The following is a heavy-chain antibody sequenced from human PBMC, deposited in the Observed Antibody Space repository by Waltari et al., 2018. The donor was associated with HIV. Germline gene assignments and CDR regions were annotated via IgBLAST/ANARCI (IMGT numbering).Heavy chain of an antibody. CDR3: ARVKLGLWFGETRGAFDI. CDR2: IYHSGST. V-gene: IGHV4-4*02. D-gene: IGHD3-10*01. CDR1: GGSISSSNW. Sequence: QVQLQESGPGLVKPSGTLSLTCAVSGGSISSSNWWSWVRQPPGKGLEWIGEIYHSGSTNYTPSLKIRVTISVDKSKNQFSLKLTSVTAADTAVYYCARVKLGLWFGETRGAFDIWGQGTMVTVSS. J-gene: IGHJ3*02.